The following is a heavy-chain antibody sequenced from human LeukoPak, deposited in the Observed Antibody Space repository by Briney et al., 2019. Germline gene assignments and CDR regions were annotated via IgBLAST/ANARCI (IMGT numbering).Heavy chain of an antibody. CDR3: AKEGSYGSGNHPLDC. J-gene: IGHJ4*02. Sequence: GRSLRLSCAASGFTFSSYAMHWVRQAPGKGLEWVAAVSYDGNNKYYADSVKGRFTISRNNSKDTLYLQMNSLRAEDTAAYYCAKEGSYGSGNHPLDCWGQGTLVTVSS. V-gene: IGHV3-30-3*01. CDR1: GFTFSSYA. CDR2: VSYDGNNK. D-gene: IGHD3-10*01.